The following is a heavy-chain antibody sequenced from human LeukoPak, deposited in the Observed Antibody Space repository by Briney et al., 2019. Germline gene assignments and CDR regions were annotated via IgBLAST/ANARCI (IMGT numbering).Heavy chain of an antibody. CDR3: AREEASVGDY. J-gene: IGHJ4*02. CDR1: GGSISSNSHY. V-gene: IGHV4-39*01. Sequence: PSETLSLTCTVSGGSISSNSHYWAWIGQPPGKGLEWIGSIHYSGSTFYSPSLKSRVTISVDTSKNQFSLILTSVTASDTAVYYCAREEASVGDYWGQGILVTVSS. CDR2: IHYSGST. D-gene: IGHD2-21*01.